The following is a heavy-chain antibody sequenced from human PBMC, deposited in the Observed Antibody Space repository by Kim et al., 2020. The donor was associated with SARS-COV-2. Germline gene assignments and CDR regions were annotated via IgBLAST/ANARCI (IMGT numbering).Heavy chain of an antibody. V-gene: IGHV4-4*07. D-gene: IGHD4-17*01. J-gene: IGHJ4*02. CDR3: AKKDGDG. CDR1: GASISNYH. CDR2: IYVSGTT. Sequence: SETLSLTCAVSGASISNYHWTWIRQSAEKGLEWIGRIYVSGTTNYIPSLNSRATMSVDTSKNQLSLKVRSVTAADTALYYCAKKDGDGWGQGILVTVSS.